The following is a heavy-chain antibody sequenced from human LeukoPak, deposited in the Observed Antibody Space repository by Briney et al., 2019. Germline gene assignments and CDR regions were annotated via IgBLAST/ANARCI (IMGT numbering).Heavy chain of an antibody. J-gene: IGHJ4*02. V-gene: IGHV4-34*01. D-gene: IGHD6-13*01. CDR2: INHSGST. CDR3: ARDPSGSSSWYWDY. CDR1: GGSFSGYY. Sequence: PSETLSLTCAVYGGSFSGYYWSWIRQPPGKGLEWIGEINHSGSTNYNPSLKSRVTISVDTSKNQLSLKLSSVTAADTAVYYCARDPSGSSSWYWDYWGQGTLVTVSS.